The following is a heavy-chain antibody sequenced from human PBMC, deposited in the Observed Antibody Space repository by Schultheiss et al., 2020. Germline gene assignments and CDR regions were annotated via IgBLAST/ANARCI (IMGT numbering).Heavy chain of an antibody. D-gene: IGHD6-13*01. CDR2: MNPNSGNT. Sequence: AAVKVYCKASGYTFTSYDINWVRQATGQGLEWMGWMNPNSGNTGYAQKFQGRVTMTRNTSISTAYMELSSLRSEDTAVYYCASCIAAAGTLRLCGMDVWGQGTTVTVSS. J-gene: IGHJ6*02. V-gene: IGHV1-8*01. CDR1: GYTFTSYD. CDR3: ASCIAAAGTLRLCGMDV.